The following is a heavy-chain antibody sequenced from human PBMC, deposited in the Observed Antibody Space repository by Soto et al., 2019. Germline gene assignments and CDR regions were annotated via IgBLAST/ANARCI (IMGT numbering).Heavy chain of an antibody. CDR2: INHSGST. CDR1: GGSFSGYY. D-gene: IGHD2-2*01. V-gene: IGHV4-34*01. J-gene: IGHJ4*02. CDR3: ARGRLLGYCSSTSCYVGLDY. Sequence: SETLSLTCAVYGGSFSGYYWSWIRQPPGKGLEWIGEINHSGSTNYNPSLKSRVTISVDTSKNQFSLKLSSVTAADTAVYYCARGRLLGYCSSTSCYVGLDYWGQGTLVTVSS.